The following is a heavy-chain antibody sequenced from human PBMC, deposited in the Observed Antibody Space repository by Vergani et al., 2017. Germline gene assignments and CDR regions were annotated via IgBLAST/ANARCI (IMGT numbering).Heavy chain of an antibody. J-gene: IGHJ6*02. CDR1: GYSFTSYW. D-gene: IGHD2-15*01. V-gene: IGHV5-51*01. CDR3: ARHRGWGLVVVAATPWYYYYGMDV. CDR2: IYPGDSDT. Sequence: EVQLVQSGAEVKQPGESLKISCTGSGYSFTSYWTGWVRQMPGKGLEWMGIIYPGDSDTRYSPSFQGQVTISADKSISTAYLQWSSLKASDTAMYYCARHRGWGLVVVAATPWYYYYGMDVWGQGTTVTVSS.